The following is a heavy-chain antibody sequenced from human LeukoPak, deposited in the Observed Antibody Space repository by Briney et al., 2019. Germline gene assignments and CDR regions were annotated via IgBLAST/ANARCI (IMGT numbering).Heavy chain of an antibody. V-gene: IGHV4-4*07. J-gene: IGHJ4*02. CDR1: GVSISAYY. CDR3: ARVESVVTATRMGFDS. Sequence: SETLSLTCSVSGVSISAYYWSWIRQPAGKGLEWIGRIYPGESIYASGTTNYNPSLQSRVTISLDTSKDQFSLKLTSVTAADTAVYYCARVESVVTATRMGFDSWGQGTLVTVSS. CDR2: IYPGESIYASGTT. D-gene: IGHD2-21*02.